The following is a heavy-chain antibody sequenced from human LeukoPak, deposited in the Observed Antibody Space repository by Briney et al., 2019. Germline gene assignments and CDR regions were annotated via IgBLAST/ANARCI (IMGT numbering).Heavy chain of an antibody. CDR1: GFTFSSYA. J-gene: IGHJ4*02. V-gene: IGHV3-23*01. D-gene: IGHD3-16*02. CDR2: ISGSGENT. Sequence: PGGSLRLSCVASGFTFSSYAMSWVRQAPGKGLEWVSAISGSGENTNYADSVKGRFTMSRDNSRNMLYLQMNSLRDEDTAKYYCAKTVSGSYSYQGGDYWGQGTLVTVSS. CDR3: AKTVSGSYSYQGGDY.